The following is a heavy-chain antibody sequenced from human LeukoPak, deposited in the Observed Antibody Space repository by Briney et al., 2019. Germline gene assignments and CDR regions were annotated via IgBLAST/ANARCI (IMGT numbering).Heavy chain of an antibody. CDR3: AREYDYVWGSYRYYFDY. CDR2: INPNSGGT. D-gene: IGHD3-16*02. V-gene: IGHV1-2*02. Sequence: ASVKVSCKASGYTFTGYYMHWVRQAPGQGLEWMGWINPNSGGTNYAQKFQGRVTMTRDTSISTAYMELSRLRSDDTAVYYCAREYDYVWGSYRYYFDYWGQGTLVTVSS. J-gene: IGHJ4*02. CDR1: GYTFTGYY.